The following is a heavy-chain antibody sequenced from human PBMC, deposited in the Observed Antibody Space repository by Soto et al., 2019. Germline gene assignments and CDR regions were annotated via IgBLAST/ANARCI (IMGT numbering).Heavy chain of an antibody. CDR1: GFTFNHYA. J-gene: IGHJ4*02. CDR3: AKDYTVAASPSRVNLFDY. D-gene: IGHD2-15*01. CDR2: IIANGGT. Sequence: GGSLRLSCAASGFTFNHYAMSWVRQAPGKGLEWVSIIIANGGTFYADSVKGRFTISRDNSKNTVYLQMSSLRVEDTAIYYCAKDYTVAASPSRVNLFDYWGQGALVTVSS. V-gene: IGHV3-23*01.